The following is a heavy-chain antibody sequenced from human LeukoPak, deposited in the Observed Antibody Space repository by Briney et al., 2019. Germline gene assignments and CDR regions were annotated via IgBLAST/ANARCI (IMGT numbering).Heavy chain of an antibody. D-gene: IGHD2-2*01. CDR2: INAGNCNT. CDR3: ARSILVVPVASHYNYGVDV. V-gene: IGHV1-3*01. Sequence: ASVKVSCKASGYTFTWYYMDWVGQAAGQRLEWMGWINAGNCNTRYSQKFQGGVTITRDTSASTAYMELSSLRSEDTAVYYCARSILVVPVASHYNYGVDVWGQGTTVTVSS. J-gene: IGHJ6*02. CDR1: GYTFTWYY.